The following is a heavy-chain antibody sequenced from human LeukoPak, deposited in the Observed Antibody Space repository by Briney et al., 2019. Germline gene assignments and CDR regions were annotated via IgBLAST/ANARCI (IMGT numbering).Heavy chain of an antibody. J-gene: IGHJ4*02. D-gene: IGHD6-6*01. V-gene: IGHV4-34*01. Sequence: KPSETLSLTCAVYGGSFSGYYWSWIRQPPGKGLEWIGEINHSGSTNYNPSLKSRVTISVDTSKNQFSLKLSSVTAADTAMYYCARGRGIAARPLDYWGQGTLVTVSS. CDR2: INHSGST. CDR1: GGSFSGYY. CDR3: ARGRGIAARPLDY.